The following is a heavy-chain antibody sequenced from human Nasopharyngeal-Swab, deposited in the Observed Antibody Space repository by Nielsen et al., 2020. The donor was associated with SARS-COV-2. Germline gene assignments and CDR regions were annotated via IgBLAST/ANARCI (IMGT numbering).Heavy chain of an antibody. CDR3: VRSPSSISPGWFDP. J-gene: IGHJ5*02. D-gene: IGHD1-14*01. V-gene: IGHV3-74*01. Sequence: GGSLRLSCAASGFTFSSYWMHWVRQAPGKGLMWVSRINSEGSSTSYADSVKGRFTISRDNAKNTLYLQMNSLRAEDTAVYYCVRSPSSISPGWFDPWGQGTLVTVSS. CDR2: INSEGSST. CDR1: GFTFSSYW.